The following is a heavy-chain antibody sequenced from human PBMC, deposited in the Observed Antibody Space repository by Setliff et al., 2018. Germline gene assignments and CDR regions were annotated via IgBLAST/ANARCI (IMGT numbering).Heavy chain of an antibody. CDR2: IGVYTGKT. CDR3: SRLVRYCTTTTCQRLSGGEY. CDR1: GYKFADYG. D-gene: IGHD2-2*01. J-gene: IGHJ4*02. V-gene: IGHV1-18*01. Sequence: ASVKVSCKSSGYKFADYGITWVRQAPGQGLEWMGWIGVYTGKTYYAHKFQDRVTMTTDTSTGTAYLELRSLRSDDTAVYYCSRLVRYCTTTTCQRLSGGEYWGQGTLVTVSS.